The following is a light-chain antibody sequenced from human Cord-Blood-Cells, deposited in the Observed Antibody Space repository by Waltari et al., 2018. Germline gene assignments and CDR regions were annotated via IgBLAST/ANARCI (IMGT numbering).Light chain of an antibody. V-gene: IGLV3-21*04. Sequence: SYVLTQPPSVSVAPGKTDRITCGGNNIGSNSVHWYQQKPGQAPVLVIYYDSDRPSGIPERFSGSNSGNTATLTISRVEAGDEADYYCQVWDSSSDHPVFGGGTKLTVL. CDR3: QVWDSSSDHPV. CDR1: NIGSNS. J-gene: IGLJ3*02. CDR2: YDS.